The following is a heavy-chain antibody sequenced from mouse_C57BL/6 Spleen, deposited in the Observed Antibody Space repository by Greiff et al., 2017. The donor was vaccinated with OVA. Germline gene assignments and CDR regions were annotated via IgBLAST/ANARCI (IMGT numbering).Heavy chain of an antibody. Sequence: VQLQQPGAELVKPGASVKLSCKASGYTFTSYWMKWVKQRPGQGLEWIGEIDPSDSYTNYNQKFKGKATLTVDTSSSTAYMQLSSLTSEYSAVYYYARGPYSNWKDYFYYWGQGTTLTVAS. V-gene: IGHV1-50*01. CDR1: GYTFTSYW. D-gene: IGHD2-5*01. CDR2: IDPSDSYT. CDR3: ARGPYSNWKDYFYY. J-gene: IGHJ2*01.